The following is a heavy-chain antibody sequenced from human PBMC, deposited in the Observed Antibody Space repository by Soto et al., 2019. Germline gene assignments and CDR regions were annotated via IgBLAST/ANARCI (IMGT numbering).Heavy chain of an antibody. CDR3: ARDPYLGDHQY. D-gene: IGHD3-16*01. J-gene: IGHJ4*02. Sequence: QVQLGQSGAEVRKPGASVKVSCKTSGYTFTHYGITWVRQAPGQGLEWVGWISAYSGKTHYAQKVQGKVTMTTDTSTSTAYLEVRSLRSDDTAVYFCARDPYLGDHQYWGQGTLVTVSS. CDR2: ISAYSGKT. V-gene: IGHV1-18*01. CDR1: GYTFTHYG.